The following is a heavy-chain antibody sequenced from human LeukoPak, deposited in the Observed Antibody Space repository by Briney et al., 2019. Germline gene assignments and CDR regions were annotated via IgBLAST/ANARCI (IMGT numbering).Heavy chain of an antibody. Sequence: TSETLSLTCTVSGGSISSGDYYWSCIRQPPGKGLEWIGYIYYSGSTYYNPSLKSRVTISVDTSKNQFSLKLSSVTAADTAVYYCARALWGRAFDIWGQGTMVTVSS. CDR3: ARALWGRAFDI. J-gene: IGHJ3*02. D-gene: IGHD3-10*01. CDR2: IYYSGST. V-gene: IGHV4-30-4*01. CDR1: GGSISSGDYY.